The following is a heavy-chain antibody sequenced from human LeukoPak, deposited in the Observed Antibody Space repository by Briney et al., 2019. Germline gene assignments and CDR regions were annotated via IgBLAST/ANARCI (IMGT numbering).Heavy chain of an antibody. CDR3: ASGGSQHVFDV. CDR2: TDHDGGDT. Sequence: PGGSLRLSCVASEFIFRSYWIHWLRQAPGEGPEWISRTDHDGGDTLYAESVKGRFTISRDSAKNTLYLQMNTLRVKDTAVYYCASGGSQHVFDVWGQGTVVTVSS. V-gene: IGHV3-74*01. D-gene: IGHD3-3*01. J-gene: IGHJ3*01. CDR1: EFIFRSYW.